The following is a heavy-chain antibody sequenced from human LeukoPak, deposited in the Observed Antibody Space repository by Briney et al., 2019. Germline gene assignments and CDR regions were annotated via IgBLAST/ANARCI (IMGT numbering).Heavy chain of an antibody. V-gene: IGHV3-21*01. CDR1: GFTFSSYA. Sequence: GGSLRLSCAASGFTFSSYAMSWVRQAPGEGLEWVSSISSSSSYIYYADSVKGRFTISRDNAKNSLYLQMNSLRAEDTAVYYCARDSTGSGYITGYWGQGTLVTVSS. J-gene: IGHJ4*02. D-gene: IGHD3-22*01. CDR3: ARDSTGSGYITGY. CDR2: ISSSSSYI.